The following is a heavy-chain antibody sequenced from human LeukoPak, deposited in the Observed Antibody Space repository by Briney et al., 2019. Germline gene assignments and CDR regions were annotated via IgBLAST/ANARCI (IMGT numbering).Heavy chain of an antibody. CDR2: IYTSGST. CDR3: ARQYSNWSPLDY. Sequence: PSETLSLTCTVSGYSISRGYYWSWIRQPAGKGLEWIGRIYTSGSTNYNPSLKSRVTMSVDTSKNQFSLKLSSVTAADTAVYYCARQYSNWSPLDYWGQGTLVTVSS. V-gene: IGHV4-4*07. J-gene: IGHJ4*02. CDR1: GYSISRGYY. D-gene: IGHD4-11*01.